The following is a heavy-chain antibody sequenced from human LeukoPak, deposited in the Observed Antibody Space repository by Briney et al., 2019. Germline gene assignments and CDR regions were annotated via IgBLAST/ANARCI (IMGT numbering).Heavy chain of an antibody. Sequence: GGSLRLSCAASGFTFSSYGMHWVRQAPGKGLEWVAFIRYDGSNKYYADSVKGRFTISRDNSKNTLYLQMNSLRAEDTAVYYCAPLPADYYHYGMDVWGQGTTVTVSS. CDR3: APLPADYYHYGMDV. CDR1: GFTFSSYG. V-gene: IGHV3-30*02. J-gene: IGHJ6*02. CDR2: IRYDGSNK.